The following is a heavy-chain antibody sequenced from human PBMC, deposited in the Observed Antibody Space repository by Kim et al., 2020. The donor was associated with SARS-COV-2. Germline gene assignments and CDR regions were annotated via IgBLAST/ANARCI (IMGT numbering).Heavy chain of an antibody. J-gene: IGHJ6*02. CDR3: TTDGLAPYYYYGMDV. Sequence: APGKGRFTISREDSKNTLYLQMNSLKTEDTAVYYCTTDGLAPYYYYGMDVWGQGTTVTVSS. D-gene: IGHD3-9*01. V-gene: IGHV3-15*01.